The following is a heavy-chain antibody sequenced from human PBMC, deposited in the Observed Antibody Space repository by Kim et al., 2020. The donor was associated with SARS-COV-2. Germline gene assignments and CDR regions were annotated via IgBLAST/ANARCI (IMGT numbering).Heavy chain of an antibody. V-gene: IGHV1-18*01. Sequence: ASVKVSCKASGYTFTSYGISWVRQAPGQGLEWMGWISAYNGNTNYAQKLQGRVTMTTDTSTSTAYMELRSLRSDDTAVYYCSRAPPALRYFDWSRHNGFDPWGAGTLVTVSS. CDR1: GYTFTSYG. CDR2: ISAYNGNT. D-gene: IGHD3-9*01. J-gene: IGHJ5*02. CDR3: SRAPPALRYFDWSRHNGFDP.